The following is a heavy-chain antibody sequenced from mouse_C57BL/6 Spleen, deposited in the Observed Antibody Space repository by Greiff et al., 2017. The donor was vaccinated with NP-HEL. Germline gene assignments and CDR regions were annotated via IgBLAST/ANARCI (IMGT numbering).Heavy chain of an antibody. Sequence: VQLQHSGAELVRPGASVTLSCKASGYTFTDYEMHWVKQTPVHGLEWIGAIDPETGGTAYNQKFKGKAILTADKSSSTAYMELRSLTSEDSAVYYCTRITTVVAPYYYAMDYWGQGTSVTVSS. D-gene: IGHD1-1*01. J-gene: IGHJ4*01. CDR1: GYTFTDYE. CDR2: IDPETGGT. CDR3: TRITTVVAPYYYAMDY. V-gene: IGHV1-15*01.